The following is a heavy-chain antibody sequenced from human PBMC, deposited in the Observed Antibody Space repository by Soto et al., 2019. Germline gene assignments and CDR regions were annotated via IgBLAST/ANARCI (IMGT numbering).Heavy chain of an antibody. CDR3: ARPDRGSGERGLYFQH. D-gene: IGHD2-15*01. CDR1: GGTFSSYT. Sequence: QVQLVQSGAEVKKPGSSVKVSCKASGGTFSSYTINWVRQAPGQGLEWMGRIIPILDIANYAQKFQGRVTITADKSTSTAYMELSSLRSEDTAVYYCARPDRGSGERGLYFQHWGQGTLVTVSS. J-gene: IGHJ1*01. V-gene: IGHV1-69*02. CDR2: IIPILDIA.